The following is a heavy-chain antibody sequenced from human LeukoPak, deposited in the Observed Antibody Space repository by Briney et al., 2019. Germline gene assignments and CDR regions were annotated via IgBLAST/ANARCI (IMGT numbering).Heavy chain of an antibody. CDR3: ARTDDNYYYYMDV. CDR2: IYYSGST. CDR1: GGSISSGGYY. Sequence: PSQTLSLTCTVSGGSISSGGYYWSWIRQHPGKGLEWIGYIYYSGSTYYNPSLKSRVTISVDTSKNQFSLKLSSATAADTAVYYCARTDDNYYYYMDVWGKGTTVTVSS. V-gene: IGHV4-31*03. D-gene: IGHD3-9*01. J-gene: IGHJ6*03.